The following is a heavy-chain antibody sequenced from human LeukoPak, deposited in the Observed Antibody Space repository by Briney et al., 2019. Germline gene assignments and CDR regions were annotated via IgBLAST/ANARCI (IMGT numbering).Heavy chain of an antibody. CDR2: IKKDGSGK. D-gene: IGHD3-10*01. J-gene: IGHJ4*02. V-gene: IGHV3-7*01. Sequence: PGGSLRLSCAASGFMFSSYWMSWVRQAPGKGLEWVANIKKDGSGKYYVDSVKGRFTISRDNAKNSLYLQMNSLRAEDTAVYYCVGGPGYWGQGNLVTVSS. CDR3: VGGPGY. CDR1: GFMFSSYW.